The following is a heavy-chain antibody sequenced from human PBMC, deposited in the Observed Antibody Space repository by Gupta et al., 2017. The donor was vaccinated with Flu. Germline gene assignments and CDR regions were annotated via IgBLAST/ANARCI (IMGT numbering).Heavy chain of an antibody. CDR1: GFTFSSYA. Sequence: EVQLLESGGGLVQPGGSLRLSCAASGFTFSSYAMSWVRQAPGKGLEWVSAISGSGGSTYYADSVKGRFTISRDNSKNTLYLQMNSLRAEDTAVYYCAKISWELQRGTEPLRDYWGQGTLVTVSS. J-gene: IGHJ4*02. CDR2: ISGSGGST. V-gene: IGHV3-23*01. D-gene: IGHD1-26*01. CDR3: AKISWELQRGTEPLRDY.